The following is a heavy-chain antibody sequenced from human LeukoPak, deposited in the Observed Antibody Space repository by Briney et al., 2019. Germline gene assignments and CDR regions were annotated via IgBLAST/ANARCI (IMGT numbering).Heavy chain of an antibody. CDR2: IRSSSSTI. Sequence: GRSRRLSCAASGFTFSSYSMNWVRQAPGKGLEWVSYIRSSSSTIYYAYSVKGRFTISRDNAKNSLYLQMNSLRAEDTAVYYCERDPDFESSETYYDFWSGQNWFDPWGQGTLVTVFS. J-gene: IGHJ5*02. V-gene: IGHV3-48*01. D-gene: IGHD3-3*01. CDR3: ERDPDFESSETYYDFWSGQNWFDP. CDR1: GFTFSSYS.